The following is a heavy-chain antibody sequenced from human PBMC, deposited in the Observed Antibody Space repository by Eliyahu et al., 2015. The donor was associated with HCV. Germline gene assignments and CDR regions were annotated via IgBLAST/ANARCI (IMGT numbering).Heavy chain of an antibody. CDR2: IHYSGRP. CDR3: ASGGGGIAVAGTGGWFDP. CDR1: GGSITTYY. D-gene: IGHD6-19*01. Sequence: QVQLQESGPGLVKPSETLSLTCTXXGGSITTYYWSWIRQPPGTGLGWIGYIHYSGRPNYNPSLKSRVTISVDTSKNQFSLILTSVTAADTAVYYCASGGGGIAVAGTGGWFDPWGQGTLVTVSS. V-gene: IGHV4-59*01. J-gene: IGHJ5*02.